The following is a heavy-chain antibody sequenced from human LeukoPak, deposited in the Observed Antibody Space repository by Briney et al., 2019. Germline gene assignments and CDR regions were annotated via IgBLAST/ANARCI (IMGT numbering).Heavy chain of an antibody. J-gene: IGHJ4*02. V-gene: IGHV1-18*01. Sequence: GASVKVSCKAAGYTFTSHGFIWLRQAPGQGLEWMGWITVINGYTKYAQELQGRVTMTTDTSTSTAYMELRSLRSDDTAVYYCAKVHCISTNCNHIWTYFDYWGQGTLVTVSS. D-gene: IGHD2-2*01. CDR3: AKVHCISTNCNHIWTYFDY. CDR1: GYTFTSHG. CDR2: ITVINGYT.